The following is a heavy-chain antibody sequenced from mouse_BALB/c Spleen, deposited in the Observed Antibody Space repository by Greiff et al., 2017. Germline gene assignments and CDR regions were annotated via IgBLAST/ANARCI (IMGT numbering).Heavy chain of an antibody. V-gene: IGHV14-4*02. CDR3: ARYPRNYVFDY. J-gene: IGHJ2*01. CDR1: GFNIKDYY. CDR2: IDPENGDT. Sequence: VQLQQSGAELVRSGASVKLSCTASGFNIKDYYMHWVKQRPEQGLEWIGWIDPENGDTEYAPKFQGKATMTADTSSNTAYLQLSSLTSEDTAVYYCARYPRNYVFDYWGQGTTLTVSS. D-gene: IGHD2-1*01.